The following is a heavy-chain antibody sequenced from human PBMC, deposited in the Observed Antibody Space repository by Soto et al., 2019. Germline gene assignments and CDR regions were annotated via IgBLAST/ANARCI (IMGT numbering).Heavy chain of an antibody. D-gene: IGHD3-16*01. V-gene: IGHV4-39*01. CDR3: ARHWSTFVWYFDL. CDR2: IYYSGST. J-gene: IGHJ2*01. Sequence: SETLSLTCTVSCGSISSSSYYWGWIRQPPGKGLEWIGSIYYSGSTYYNPSLKSRVTISVDTSKNQFSLKLSSVTAADTAVYYCARHWSTFVWYFDLWGRGTLVTVSS. CDR1: CGSISSSSYY.